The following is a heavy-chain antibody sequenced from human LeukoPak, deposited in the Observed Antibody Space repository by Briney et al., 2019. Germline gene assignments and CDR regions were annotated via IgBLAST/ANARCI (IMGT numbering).Heavy chain of an antibody. CDR1: GGSISTYY. CDR3: ARGRSRDGYNYDY. D-gene: IGHD5-24*01. CDR2: IYYSGST. J-gene: IGHJ4*02. Sequence: SETLSLTCTVSGGSISTYYWSWIRQPPGRGLEWIGYIYYSGSTNYTPSLKSRVTISVDTSKNQFSLNLSSVTAADTAVYYCARGRSRDGYNYDYWGQGTLVTVSS. V-gene: IGHV4-59*01.